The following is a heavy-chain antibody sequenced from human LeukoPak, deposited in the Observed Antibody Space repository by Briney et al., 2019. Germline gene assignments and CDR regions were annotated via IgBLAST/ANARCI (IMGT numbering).Heavy chain of an antibody. J-gene: IGHJ4*02. V-gene: IGHV1-18*01. CDR2: ISAYNANT. Sequence: ASVTVSCKASGYTFTSYGFSWVRQAPGQGLEWMGWISAYNANTNYAQKLQGRVTITTDTSTSTDYMELRRPRSDDTAVYYCARDLKMGYSSGRYSWGTGSSNDYWGQGTLVTVSS. D-gene: IGHD6-19*01. CDR1: GYTFTSYG. CDR3: ARDLKMGYSSGRYSWGTGSSNDY.